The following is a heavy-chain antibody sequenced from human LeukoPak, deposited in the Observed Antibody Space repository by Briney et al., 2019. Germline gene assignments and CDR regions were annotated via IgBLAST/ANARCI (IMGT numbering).Heavy chain of an antibody. CDR1: GYTFTGYY. CDR3: ARSKGGYSYGYIPN. V-gene: IGHV1-2*02. J-gene: IGHJ4*02. D-gene: IGHD5-18*01. CDR2: INPNSGGT. Sequence: GASVKVSCKACGYTFTGYYMHWVRQAPGQELEWMGWINPNSGGTNYAQKFQGRVTMTRDMSTSTVYMELSSLRSEDTAVYYCARSKGGYSYGYIPNWGQGTLVTVSS.